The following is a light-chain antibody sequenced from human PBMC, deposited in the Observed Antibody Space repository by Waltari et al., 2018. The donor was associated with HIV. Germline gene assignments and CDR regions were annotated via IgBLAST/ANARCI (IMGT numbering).Light chain of an antibody. CDR1: TGAVTSGHH. V-gene: IGLV7-46*01. CDR2: ETN. Sequence: QAVVTQEPSLTVSPGGTVTLTCGSSTGAVTSGHHASWFQQKPGQAPKTRIYETNNKHSWTPARFSGSLLGGKAALTLSGAQPEDEADYYCLLSYSETDVLFGGGTKLTVL. J-gene: IGLJ2*01. CDR3: LLSYSETDVL.